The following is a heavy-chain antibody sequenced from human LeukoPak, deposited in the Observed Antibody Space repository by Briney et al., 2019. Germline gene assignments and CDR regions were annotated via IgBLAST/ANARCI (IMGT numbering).Heavy chain of an antibody. J-gene: IGHJ4*02. CDR1: GGTFSSYA. Sequence: GASVKVSCKASGGTFSSYAISWVRQAPGQGLEWMGGIIPIFGTANYAQKFQGRVTITADESTSTAYMELSSLRSEDTAVYYCASCTYYYDSSGYYPFDYWGQGTLVTVSS. CDR3: ASCTYYYDSSGYYPFDY. D-gene: IGHD3-22*01. V-gene: IGHV1-69*13. CDR2: IIPIFGTA.